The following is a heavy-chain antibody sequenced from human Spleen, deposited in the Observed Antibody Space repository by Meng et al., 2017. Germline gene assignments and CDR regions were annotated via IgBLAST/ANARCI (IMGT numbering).Heavy chain of an antibody. J-gene: IGHJ4*02. D-gene: IGHD6-19*01. V-gene: IGHV3-30*04. Sequence: GESLKISCAASGFTFSRYAMHWVRQAPGKGLEWVAVISYDGRDTYYADSVKGRLTISRDNSKNTLYLQMNSLRAEDTAVYYCAKGGMYTSGRLDYWGQGTLVTVSS. CDR1: GFTFSRYA. CDR3: AKGGMYTSGRLDY. CDR2: ISYDGRDT.